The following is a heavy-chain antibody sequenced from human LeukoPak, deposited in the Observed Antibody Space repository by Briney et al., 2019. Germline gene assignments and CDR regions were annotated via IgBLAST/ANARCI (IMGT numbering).Heavy chain of an antibody. J-gene: IGHJ4*02. Sequence: GASVKVSCKASGYTFTSYYMHWVRQAPGQGLEWMGIINPSVGITSYTQKFQGRVTMTRDMSTSTVYMELSSLRAQDTAVYSCAKGGSSWSEIDYWGQGSLVTVSS. CDR3: AKGGSSWSEIDY. D-gene: IGHD6-13*01. V-gene: IGHV1-46*01. CDR2: INPSVGIT. CDR1: GYTFTSYY.